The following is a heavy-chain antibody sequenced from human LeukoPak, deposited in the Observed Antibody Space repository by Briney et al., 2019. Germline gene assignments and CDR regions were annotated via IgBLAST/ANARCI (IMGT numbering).Heavy chain of an antibody. CDR3: ARTYSGRSYYFDC. V-gene: IGHV4-59*01. J-gene: IGHJ4*02. CDR2: IYDSGST. CDR1: GGSISSFH. Sequence: SETLSLTCTVSGGSISSFHWSWIRQPPGNGLEHIGNIYDSGSTYYNPSLKSRVTISVDTSKNQFSLKLSSVTAADTAVYYCARTYSGRSYYFDCWGQGTLVTVSS. D-gene: IGHD1-26*01.